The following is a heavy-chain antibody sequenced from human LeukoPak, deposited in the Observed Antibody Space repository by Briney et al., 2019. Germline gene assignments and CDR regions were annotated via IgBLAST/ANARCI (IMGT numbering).Heavy chain of an antibody. CDR2: ISWDGGST. V-gene: IGHV3-43D*03. CDR3: AKGEGIAAAGRGDYFDY. D-gene: IGHD6-13*01. Sequence: PGGSLRLSCAASGFTFDDYAMHWVRQAPGKGLEWVSLISWDGGSTYYADSVKGRFTISRDNSKNSLYLQMNSLRAEDTALYYCAKGEGIAAAGRGDYFDYWGQGTLVTVSS. CDR1: GFTFDDYA. J-gene: IGHJ4*02.